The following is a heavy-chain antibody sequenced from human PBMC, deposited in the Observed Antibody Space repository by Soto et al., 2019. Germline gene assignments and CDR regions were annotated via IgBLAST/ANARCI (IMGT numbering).Heavy chain of an antibody. CDR1: GGSISSYY. CDR2: IYYSGST. Sequence: PSETLSLTCTVSGGSISSYYWSWIRQPPGKGLEWIGYIYYSGSTNYNPSLKSRVTISVDTSKNQFSLKLSSVTAADTAVYYCAKDYCDFWSGSQPYAFDIWGKGTMATASS. J-gene: IGHJ3*02. D-gene: IGHD3-3*01. CDR3: AKDYCDFWSGSQPYAFDI. V-gene: IGHV4-59*01.